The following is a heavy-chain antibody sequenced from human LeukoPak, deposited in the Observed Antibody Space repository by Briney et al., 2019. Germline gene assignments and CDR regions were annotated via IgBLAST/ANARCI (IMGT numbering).Heavy chain of an antibody. Sequence: GGSLRLSCAASGFTVSSNYMSWVRQAPGKGLEWVSVIYSGGSTYYADSVKGRFTISRDNSKNTLYLQMNSLRAEDTAVYYCARNVSRYFDWTGALDYWGQGTLVTVSS. CDR2: IYSGGST. D-gene: IGHD3-9*01. CDR3: ARNVSRYFDWTGALDY. J-gene: IGHJ4*02. V-gene: IGHV3-66*01. CDR1: GFTVSSNY.